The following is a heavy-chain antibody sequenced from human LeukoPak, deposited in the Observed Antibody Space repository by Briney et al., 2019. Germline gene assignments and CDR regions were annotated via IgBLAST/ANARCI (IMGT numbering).Heavy chain of an antibody. Sequence: SEALSLTCTVSGGSISSGGYYWSWIRQHPGKGLEWIGYIYYSGSTYYNPSLKSRVTISVDTSKNQFSLKLSSVTAADTAVYYCARAPIVGATVFDYWGQGTLVTVSS. CDR2: IYYSGST. J-gene: IGHJ4*02. V-gene: IGHV4-31*03. D-gene: IGHD1-26*01. CDR3: ARAPIVGATVFDY. CDR1: GGSISSGGYY.